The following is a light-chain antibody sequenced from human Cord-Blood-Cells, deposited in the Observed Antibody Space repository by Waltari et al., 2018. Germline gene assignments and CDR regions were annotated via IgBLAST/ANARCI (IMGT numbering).Light chain of an antibody. CDR2: WGS. CDR1: QSVLYSSNNKNY. CDR3: QQYYSTPLT. J-gene: IGKJ4*01. Sequence: DIVMTQSPDSLAVSLGERATINCKSSQSVLYSSNNKNYLAWYQQKPGQPPKLLIYWGSTRESGVPDRVSGSGSGTDFTLTISSLQAEDVAVYYCQQYYSTPLTFGGGTKVEIK. V-gene: IGKV4-1*01.